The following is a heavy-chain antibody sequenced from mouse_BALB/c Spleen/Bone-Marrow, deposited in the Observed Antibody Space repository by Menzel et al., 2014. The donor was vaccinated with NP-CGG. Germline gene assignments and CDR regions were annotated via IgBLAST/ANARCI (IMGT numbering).Heavy chain of an antibody. CDR1: GYSFTTHW. CDR2: IHPSDSET. J-gene: IGHJ3*01. V-gene: IGHV1-61*01. CDR3: TRGDGYGGFAY. Sequence: QVQLQQSGAELVRPGASVKLSCKTSGYSFTTHWMNWVKQRPGQGLEWIGMIHPSDSETKLNQKFKDKATLTVDKSSNTAYMQLNSPTSEDSAVYYCTRGDGYGGFAYWGQGTLVTVSA. D-gene: IGHD2-2*01.